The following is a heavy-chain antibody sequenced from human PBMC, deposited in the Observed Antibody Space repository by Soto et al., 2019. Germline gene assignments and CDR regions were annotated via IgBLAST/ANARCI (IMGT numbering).Heavy chain of an antibody. D-gene: IGHD3-22*01. V-gene: IGHV1-24*01. CDR1: GYTLTELS. CDR3: ATTPPYYYDSSAQRPRPLDSAEYFQH. J-gene: IGHJ1*01. Sequence: GASVKVSCKVSGYTLTELSMHWVRQAPGKGLEWMGGFDPEDGETIYAQKFQGRVTMTEDTSTDTAYMELSSLRSEDTAVYYCATTPPYYYDSSAQRPRPLDSAEYFQHWGQRTLVTVSS. CDR2: FDPEDGET.